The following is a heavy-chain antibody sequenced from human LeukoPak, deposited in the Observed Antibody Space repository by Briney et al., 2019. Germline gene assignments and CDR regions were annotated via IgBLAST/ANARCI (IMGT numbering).Heavy chain of an antibody. CDR1: GGSFSGYY. D-gene: IGHD3-10*01. J-gene: IGHJ4*02. CDR2: INHSGST. CDR3: ARLPYYYANFDY. V-gene: IGHV4-34*01. Sequence: SETLSLTCAVYGGSFSGYYWSWIRQPPGKGLEWIGEINHSGSTNYNPSLKSRVTISVDTSKNQFSLKLSSVTAVDTAVYYCARLPYYYANFDYWGQGTLVTVSS.